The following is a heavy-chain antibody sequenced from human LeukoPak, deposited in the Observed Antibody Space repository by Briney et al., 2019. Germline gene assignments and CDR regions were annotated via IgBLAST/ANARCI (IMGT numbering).Heavy chain of an antibody. CDR2: INHSGST. Sequence: PETLSLTCAAYGGSFSGYYWSWIRQPPGKGLEWIGEINHSGSTNYNPSLKSRVTISVDTSKNQFSLKLSSVTAADTAVYYCARVNYDFWSGYYVGHYFDYWGQGTLVTVSS. CDR1: GGSFSGYY. J-gene: IGHJ4*02. CDR3: ARVNYDFWSGYYVGHYFDY. V-gene: IGHV4-34*01. D-gene: IGHD3-3*01.